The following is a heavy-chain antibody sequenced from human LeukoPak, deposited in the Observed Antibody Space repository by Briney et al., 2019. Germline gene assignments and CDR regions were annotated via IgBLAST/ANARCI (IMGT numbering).Heavy chain of an antibody. J-gene: IGHJ5*02. CDR3: ARHEIDSSGYYYEFNWFDP. CDR1: GDSIRSSSYF. D-gene: IGHD3-22*01. CDR2: IYYSGST. Sequence: PSETLSLTCSVSGDSIRSSSYFWGWIRQPPGKGLEWIGSIYYSGSTYYNPSLKSRVTISVDTSKNQFSLELSSVTAADTAVYYCARHEIDSSGYYYEFNWFDPWGQGTLVTVSS. V-gene: IGHV4-39*01.